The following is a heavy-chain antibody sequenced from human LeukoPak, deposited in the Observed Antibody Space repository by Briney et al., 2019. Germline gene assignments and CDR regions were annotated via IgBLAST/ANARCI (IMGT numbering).Heavy chain of an antibody. D-gene: IGHD5-18*01. CDR3: ARDLSYDSRLFDI. CDR2: INSDGSST. Sequence: GGSLRLSCAASGFAFSSYWMHWVRQAPGKGLVWVSRINSDGSSTSYADSVKGRFAISRDNAKNTLYLQMNSLRAEDTAVYYCARDLSYDSRLFDIWGQGTMVTVSS. V-gene: IGHV3-74*01. J-gene: IGHJ3*02. CDR1: GFAFSSYW.